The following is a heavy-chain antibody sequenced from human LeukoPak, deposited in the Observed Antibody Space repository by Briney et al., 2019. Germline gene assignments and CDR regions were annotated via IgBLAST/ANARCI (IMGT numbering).Heavy chain of an antibody. Sequence: GGSLRLSCAGSGFSFSRHAMHWVRQAPGQGLEYVSGISNYGGSTYFANSVKGRFNISRDNSKNTVYLQMGSLRAEDMAVYYCAREDRPDAFDIWGQGTLVTVSS. V-gene: IGHV3-64*01. CDR3: AREDRPDAFDI. CDR2: ISNYGGST. CDR1: GFSFSRHA. J-gene: IGHJ3*02.